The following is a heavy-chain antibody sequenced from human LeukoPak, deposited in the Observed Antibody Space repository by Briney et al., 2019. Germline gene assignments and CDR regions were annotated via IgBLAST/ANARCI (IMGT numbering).Heavy chain of an antibody. CDR2: IYYSGST. D-gene: IGHD2-2*01. V-gene: IGHV4-59*01. CDR3: ARGRGYCSSTSCFRYYFDY. CDR1: GGSISSYY. J-gene: IGHJ4*02. Sequence: SSETLSLTCTVSGGSISSYYWSWIRQPPGKGLEWIGYIYYSGSTNYNPSLKSRVTISVDTSKNQFSLKLSSVTAADTAVYYCARGRGYCSSTSCFRYYFDYWGQGTLVTVSS.